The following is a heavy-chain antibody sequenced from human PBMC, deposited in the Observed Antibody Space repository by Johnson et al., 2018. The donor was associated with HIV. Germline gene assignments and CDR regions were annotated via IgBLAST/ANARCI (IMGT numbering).Heavy chain of an antibody. Sequence: VQLVESGGGVVQPGRSLRLSCAASGFTFSSYWMSWVRQAPGKGLEWVANIKEDGSEKYYVDSVKGRLTISRDNAKNSLYLQMNSLRAEDTAVYYCAKDRDYDGAGLIWGQGTMVTVSS. CDR3: AKDRDYDGAGLI. D-gene: IGHD3-10*01. V-gene: IGHV3-7*01. J-gene: IGHJ3*02. CDR2: IKEDGSEK. CDR1: GFTFSSYW.